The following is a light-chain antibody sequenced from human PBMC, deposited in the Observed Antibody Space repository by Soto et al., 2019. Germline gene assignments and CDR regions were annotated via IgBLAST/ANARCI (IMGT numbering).Light chain of an antibody. CDR1: RSLLHSNGYNY. CDR3: MQPLQTPPVK. Sequence: DIPMTNSRLSLRVPPVVPASVSYRSPRSLLHSNGYNYLDWYLQKPGQSPQLLIYLGSNRASGVPDRFSGSGSGTDFTLKISRVEAEDVGVYYCMQPLQTPPVKFGQGTKVDIK. J-gene: IGKJ1*01. V-gene: IGKV2-28*01. CDR2: LGS.